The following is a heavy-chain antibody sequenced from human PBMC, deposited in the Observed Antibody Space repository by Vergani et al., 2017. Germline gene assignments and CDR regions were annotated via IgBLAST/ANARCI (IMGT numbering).Heavy chain of an antibody. V-gene: IGHV4-4*02. CDR2: IYHSGST. CDR3: ASNYGSGSYCKPADY. J-gene: IGHJ4*02. Sequence: QVQLQESGPGLVKPSGTLSLTCAVSGGSISSSNWWSWVRQPPGKGLGWIGEIYHSGSTNYNPSLKSRVTISVDKSKNQFSLKLSSGTAEDTAVYYCASNYGSGSYCKPADYWGQGTLVTVSA. D-gene: IGHD3-10*01. CDR1: GGSISSSNW.